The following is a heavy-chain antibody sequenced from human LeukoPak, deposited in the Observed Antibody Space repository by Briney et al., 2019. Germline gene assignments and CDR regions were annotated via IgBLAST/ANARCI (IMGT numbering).Heavy chain of an antibody. Sequence: SETLSLTCTVSGGSLNSYYWTWIRQPPGKGLEWIGYIYYSGSTNYNPSLKSRVTISVDTSKNQLSLKLSSVTAADTAVYYCARLATMIVVVSLDYWGQGTLVTVSS. CDR1: GGSLNSYY. CDR2: IYYSGST. CDR3: ARLATMIVVVSLDY. V-gene: IGHV4-59*08. J-gene: IGHJ4*02. D-gene: IGHD3-22*01.